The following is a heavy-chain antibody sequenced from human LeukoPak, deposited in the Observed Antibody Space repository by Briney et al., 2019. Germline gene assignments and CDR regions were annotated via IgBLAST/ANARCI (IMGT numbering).Heavy chain of an antibody. CDR2: ISSSGSTI. V-gene: IGHV3-48*03. CDR1: GFTFSSYG. D-gene: IGHD2-2*01. J-gene: IGHJ5*02. CDR3: ARDRGSSTTVGVNWFDP. Sequence: GGSLRLSCAASGFTFSSYGMNWVRQAPGKGLEWVSYISSSGSTIYYADSVKGRFTISRDNAKNSLYLQMNSLRAEDTAVYYCARDRGSSTTVGVNWFDPWGQGTLVTVSS.